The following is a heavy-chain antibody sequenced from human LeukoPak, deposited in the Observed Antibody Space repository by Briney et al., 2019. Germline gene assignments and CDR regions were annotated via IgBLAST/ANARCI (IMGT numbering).Heavy chain of an antibody. CDR3: ARGTIGYCSGTSCYLDS. D-gene: IGHD2-2*01. CDR1: GFTFGDHT. CDR2: ITTKPYGATP. V-gene: IGHV3-49*04. Sequence: PGGSLRLXCTGSGFTFGDHTMNWGRQAPGKGLEWVGLITTKPYGATPEYAASVAGRFTISRDDSRGIAYLQMNSLKIEDTAVYFCARGTIGYCSGTSCYLDSWGQGTLVTVSS. J-gene: IGHJ4*02.